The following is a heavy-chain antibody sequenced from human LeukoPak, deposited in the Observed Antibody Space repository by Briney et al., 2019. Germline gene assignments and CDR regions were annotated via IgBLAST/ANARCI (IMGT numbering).Heavy chain of an antibody. D-gene: IGHD2-21*02. Sequence: PGGSLRLSCAASGFTFSSYSMNWVRQAPGKGLEWVSYISSSSSTIYYADSVKGRFTISRDNAKNSLYLQMNSLRAEDAAVYYCARDERMTAFDYWGQGTLVTVSS. CDR1: GFTFSSYS. CDR2: ISSSSSTI. J-gene: IGHJ4*02. V-gene: IGHV3-48*01. CDR3: ARDERMTAFDY.